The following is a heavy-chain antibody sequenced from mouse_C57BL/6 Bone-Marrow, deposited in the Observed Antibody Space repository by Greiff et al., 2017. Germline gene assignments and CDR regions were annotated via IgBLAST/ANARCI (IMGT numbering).Heavy chain of an antibody. CDR1: GYTFTSYW. CDR3: ARMTTVVATFDY. V-gene: IGHV1-69*01. J-gene: IGHJ2*01. CDR2: IDPSDSYT. D-gene: IGHD1-1*01. Sequence: QVQLQQPGAELVMPGASVKLSCKASGYTFTSYWMHWVRQRPGQGLEWIGEIDPSDSYTNYNQKFKGKSTLTVDKSSSTASMQLSSLTSEDSAVYYCARMTTVVATFDYWGQGTTLTVSS.